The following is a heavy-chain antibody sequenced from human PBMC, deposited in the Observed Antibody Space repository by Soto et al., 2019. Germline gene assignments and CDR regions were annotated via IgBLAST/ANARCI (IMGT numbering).Heavy chain of an antibody. J-gene: IGHJ4*02. V-gene: IGHV4-30-2*01. CDR1: GGSISSGGYS. CDR3: ARGVNYGDYDFYYFDY. D-gene: IGHD4-17*01. Sequence: SETLSLTCAVSGGSISSGGYSWSWIRQPQGKGLEWIGYIYHSGSTYYNPSLKSRVTISVDRSKNQFSLKLSSVTAADTAVYYCARGVNYGDYDFYYFDYWGQGTLVTVSS. CDR2: IYHSGST.